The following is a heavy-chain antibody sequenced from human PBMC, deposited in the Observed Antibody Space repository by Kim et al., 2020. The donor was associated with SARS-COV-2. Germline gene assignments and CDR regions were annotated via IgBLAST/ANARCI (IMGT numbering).Heavy chain of an antibody. V-gene: IGHV1-8*01. CDR3: ARGVPQTIWFGELTRFDP. CDR2: MNPNSGNT. CDR1: GYTFTSYD. Sequence: ASVKVSCKASGYTFTSYDINWVRQATGQGLEWMGWMNPNSGNTGYAQKFQGRVTMTRNTSISTAYMELSSLRSEDTAVYYCARGVPQTIWFGELTRFDPWGQGTLVTVSS. D-gene: IGHD3-10*01. J-gene: IGHJ5*02.